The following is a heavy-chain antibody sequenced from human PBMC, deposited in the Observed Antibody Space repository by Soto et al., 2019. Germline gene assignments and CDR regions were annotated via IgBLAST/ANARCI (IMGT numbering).Heavy chain of an antibody. CDR1: GGSFNDYY. CDR2: INHSGST. D-gene: IGHD3-3*01. Sequence: QVQLQQWGAGLLKPSETLSLTCAVYGGSFNDYYWSWIRQPPGKGLEWIGEINHSGSTNYNPSLKSRATMSVDTSKNQFSLRLSSVAAADTAVYYCAGGRDTIFGVVSYFYYGMDAWGHGTTVSVSS. V-gene: IGHV4-34*01. CDR3: AGGRDTIFGVVSYFYYGMDA. J-gene: IGHJ6*02.